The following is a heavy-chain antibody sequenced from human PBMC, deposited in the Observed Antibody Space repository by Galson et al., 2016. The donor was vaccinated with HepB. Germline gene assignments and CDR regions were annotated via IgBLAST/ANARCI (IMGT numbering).Heavy chain of an antibody. CDR1: GFAFDDSA. CDR3: TKAGVVTTDYGMDV. Sequence: SLRLSCAASGFAFDDSAMHWVRQAPGKGLEWVSAISCNGYPIDYADSVKGRFTISRENAKNSLYLQMNSLRVEDTAVYYCTKAGVVTTDYGMDVWGQGTTVSVSS. V-gene: IGHV3-9*01. D-gene: IGHD3-22*01. J-gene: IGHJ6*02. CDR2: ISCNGYPI.